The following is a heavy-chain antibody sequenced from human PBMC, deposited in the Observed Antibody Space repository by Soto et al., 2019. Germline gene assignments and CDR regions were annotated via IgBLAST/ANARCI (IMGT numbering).Heavy chain of an antibody. CDR2: IYYSGST. Sequence: SETLSLTCTVSGGSISSSSYYWGWIRQPPGKGLEWIGSIYYSGSTYYNPSLKSRVTISVDTSKNQFSLKLSSVTAADTAVYYCARHQWPVEYNWFDPWGQGTLVTVSS. V-gene: IGHV4-39*01. D-gene: IGHD6-19*01. CDR1: GGSISSSSYY. CDR3: ARHQWPVEYNWFDP. J-gene: IGHJ5*02.